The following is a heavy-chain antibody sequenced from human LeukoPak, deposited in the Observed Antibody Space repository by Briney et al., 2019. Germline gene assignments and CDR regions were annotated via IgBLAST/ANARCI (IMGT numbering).Heavy chain of an antibody. CDR3: ATSHDVKTAPYDL. CDR1: GGSISNYC. V-gene: IGHV4-4*09. Sequence: PSETLSLTCTVSGGSISNYCWSWVRQPPGKGLEWIGYIFTSGSTDYNPSLKSRVTMSVDTSKNQLSMELRFLTAADTAVYYCATSHDVKTAPYDLWGQGTLVTVSS. J-gene: IGHJ5*02. D-gene: IGHD2-21*01. CDR2: IFTSGST.